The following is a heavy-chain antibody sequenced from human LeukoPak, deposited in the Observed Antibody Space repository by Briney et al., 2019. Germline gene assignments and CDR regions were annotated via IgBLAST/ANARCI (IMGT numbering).Heavy chain of an antibody. D-gene: IGHD2-2*01. V-gene: IGHV1-69*13. CDR1: GGTFSSYA. J-gene: IGHJ6*02. CDR3: ARETEYQLSYYYYGMDV. CDR2: IIPIFGTA. Sequence: SVKVSCKASGGTFSSYAISWVRQAPGQGLEWMGGIIPIFGTANYAQKFQGRVTITADESTSTAYMELSSLRPEDTAVYYCARETEYQLSYYYYGMDVWGQGTTVTVSS.